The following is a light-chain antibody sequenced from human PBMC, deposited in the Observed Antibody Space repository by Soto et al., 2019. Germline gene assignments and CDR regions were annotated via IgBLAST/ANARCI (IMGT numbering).Light chain of an antibody. CDR2: DAS. Sequence: AIQLTQSPSSLSASVVDRVTITCRASQGISSYLCWYQQKPGKAPKLLIYDASSLNSGVPSRFSGSQSGTEFTLTITSLLPDDFATYFCQQYSSYSLPTFGGGTKVDI. CDR3: QQYSSYSLPT. CDR1: QGISSY. J-gene: IGKJ4*01. V-gene: IGKV1-13*02.